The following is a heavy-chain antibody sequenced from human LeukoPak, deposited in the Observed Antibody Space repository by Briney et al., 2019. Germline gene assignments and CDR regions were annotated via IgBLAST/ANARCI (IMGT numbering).Heavy chain of an antibody. CDR1: GFTFSSHA. J-gene: IGHJ4*02. CDR2: ISGSGGST. CDR3: AKMAVGEFYYFDY. D-gene: IGHD3-10*01. V-gene: IGHV3-23*01. Sequence: GGSLRLSCAASGFTFSSHAMSWVRQAPGRGLGWVSAISGSGGSTYYADSVKGRFTISRDNSKNTLYLQMNSLRAEDTAVYYCAKMAVGEFYYFDYWGQGTLVTVSS.